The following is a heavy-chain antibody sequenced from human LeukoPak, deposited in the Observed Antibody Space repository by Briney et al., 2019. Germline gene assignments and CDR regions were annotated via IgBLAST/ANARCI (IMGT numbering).Heavy chain of an antibody. Sequence: SETLSLTCTVSGGSISSSSYYWGWIRQPPGKGLEWIGSIYYSGSTYYNPSLKSRVTISVDTSKNQFSLKLSSVTAADTAVYYCARLTATPPYYYYYYMDVWGKGTTVTFSS. D-gene: IGHD2-21*02. CDR1: GGSISSSSYY. CDR3: ARLTATPPYYYYYYMDV. CDR2: IYYSGST. V-gene: IGHV4-39*01. J-gene: IGHJ6*03.